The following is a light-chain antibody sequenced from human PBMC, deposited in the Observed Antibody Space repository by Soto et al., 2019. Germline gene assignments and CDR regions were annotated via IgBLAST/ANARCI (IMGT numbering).Light chain of an antibody. J-gene: IGKJ4*01. V-gene: IGKV3-20*01. CDR1: QSVSSSY. CDR2: GAS. Sequence: EIVLTQSPGTLSLSPGERATLSCRASQSVSSSYLAWYQQKPGQAPRLLIYGASSRATGIPDRFSGSGSGTDFTITISRLEPEDFAVYYCHQYGSSPPGTFGGGTKVEIK. CDR3: HQYGSSPPGT.